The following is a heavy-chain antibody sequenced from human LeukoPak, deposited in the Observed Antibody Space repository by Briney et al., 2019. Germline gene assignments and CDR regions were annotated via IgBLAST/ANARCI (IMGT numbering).Heavy chain of an antibody. CDR2: MYHSGST. D-gene: IGHD6-13*01. J-gene: IGHJ4*02. V-gene: IGHV4-39*07. Sequence: SETLSLTCTVSGGPISSSSYYWGWIRQPPGKGLEWIASMYHSGSTYYSPSLKSRVTISVDKSKNQFSLKLSSVTAADTAVYYCASYSSSWGNFDYWGQGTLVTVSS. CDR3: ASYSSSWGNFDY. CDR1: GGPISSSSYY.